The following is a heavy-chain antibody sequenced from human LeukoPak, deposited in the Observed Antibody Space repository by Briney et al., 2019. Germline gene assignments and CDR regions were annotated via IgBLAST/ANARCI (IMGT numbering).Heavy chain of an antibody. J-gene: IGHJ6*03. D-gene: IGHD3-3*01. CDR2: INWNGGST. V-gene: IGHV3-20*04. CDR3: ARASKTGYDFWSGSQYYYYYYYYMDV. CDR1: GFTYDDYG. Sequence: GGSLRLSCAASGFTYDDYGMSWVRQAPGKGLEWVSGINWNGGSTGYADSVKGRFTISRDNAKNSLYLQMNSLRAEDTALYYCARASKTGYDFWSGSQYYYYYYYYMDVWGKGTTVTVSS.